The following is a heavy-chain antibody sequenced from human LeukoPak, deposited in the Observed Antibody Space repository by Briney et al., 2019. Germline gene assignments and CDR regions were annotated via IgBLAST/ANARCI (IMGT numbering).Heavy chain of an antibody. CDR1: GFTFSSYS. D-gene: IGHD2-2*01. CDR2: ISSSSYI. J-gene: IGHJ4*02. Sequence: GGSLRLSCAASGFTFSSYSMNWVREAPGKGLEWVSSISSSSYIYYADSVKGRFTISRDNAKNSLYLQMNSLRAEDTAVYYCARANWDCSSTSCSPYWGQGTLVTVSS. V-gene: IGHV3-21*01. CDR3: ARANWDCSSTSCSPY.